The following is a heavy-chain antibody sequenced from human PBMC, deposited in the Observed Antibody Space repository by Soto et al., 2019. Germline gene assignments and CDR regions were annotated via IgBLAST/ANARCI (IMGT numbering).Heavy chain of an antibody. V-gene: IGHV1-69*13. CDR2: IIPIFGTA. J-gene: IGHJ6*02. CDR1: GGTFSSYA. D-gene: IGHD6-13*01. CDR3: ARCWYSRTETTPPVEYYGMDV. Sequence: ASVKVSCKASGGTFSSYAISWVRQAPGQGLEWMGGIIPIFGTANYAQKFQGRVTITADESTSTAYMELSSLRSEDTAVYYCARCWYSRTETTPPVEYYGMDVWGQGTTVTVSS.